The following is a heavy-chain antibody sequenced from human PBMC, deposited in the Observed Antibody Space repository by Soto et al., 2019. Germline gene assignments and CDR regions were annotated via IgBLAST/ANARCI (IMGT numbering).Heavy chain of an antibody. D-gene: IGHD1-20*01. CDR2: IYHSGST. Sequence: GSLRLSCTVSGYSISSGYYWGWIRQPPGKGLEWIGSIYHSGSTYYNPSLKSRVTISVDTSKNQFSLKLSSVTAADTAVYYCARALSLPAAYNWNAHLYNWFDPWGQGTLVTVSS. V-gene: IGHV4-38-2*02. CDR3: ARALSLPAAYNWNAHLYNWFDP. CDR1: GYSISSGYY. J-gene: IGHJ5*02.